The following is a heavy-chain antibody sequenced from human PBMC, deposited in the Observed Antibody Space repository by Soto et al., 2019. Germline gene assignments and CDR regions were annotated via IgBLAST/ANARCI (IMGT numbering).Heavy chain of an antibody. D-gene: IGHD1-26*01. J-gene: IGHJ5*02. Sequence: SETLSLTCTVSGGSVSSGSYYWGWIRQPPGQGLEWLGYIYYGGSTNYNPSLKSRVTISVDTSKNQFSLKLSSVTAADTAVYYCASARIVGATSWFDPWGQGTLVTV. CDR2: IYYGGST. CDR1: GGSVSSGSYY. CDR3: ASARIVGATSWFDP. V-gene: IGHV4-61*01.